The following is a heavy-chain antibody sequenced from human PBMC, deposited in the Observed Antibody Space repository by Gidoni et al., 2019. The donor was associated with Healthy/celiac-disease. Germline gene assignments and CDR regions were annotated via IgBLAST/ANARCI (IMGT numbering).Heavy chain of an antibody. D-gene: IGHD6-13*01. CDR3: ARIRYSSSWYRIGAFDI. V-gene: IGHV2-26*01. Sequence: QVTLKESGPVLVKPTETLTLTCTVSGFSLSNARMGVSWIRQPPGKALEWLAHIFSNDEKSYSTSLKSRLTISKDTSKSQVVLTMTNMDPVDTATYYCARIRYSSSWYRIGAFDIWGQGTMVTVSS. CDR1: GFSLSNARMG. J-gene: IGHJ3*02. CDR2: IFSNDEK.